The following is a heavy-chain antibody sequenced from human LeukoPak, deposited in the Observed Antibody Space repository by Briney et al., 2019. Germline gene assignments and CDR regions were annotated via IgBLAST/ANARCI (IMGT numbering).Heavy chain of an antibody. CDR2: INPNSGGT. J-gene: IGHJ6*02. D-gene: IGHD2-2*01. CDR3: ASGLGYCSSTSCDAYYYYGMDV. V-gene: IGHV1-2*02. Sequence: ASVKVSRKASGYTFTGYYMHWVRPAPGQGLEWMGWINPNSGGTNYAQKFQGRVTMTRDTSISTAYMELSRLRSDDTAVYYCASGLGYCSSTSCDAYYYYGMDVWGQGTTVTVSS. CDR1: GYTFTGYY.